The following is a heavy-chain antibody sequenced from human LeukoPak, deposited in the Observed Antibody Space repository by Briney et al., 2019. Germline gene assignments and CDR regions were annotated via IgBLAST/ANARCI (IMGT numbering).Heavy chain of an antibody. CDR3: ARDIGGSFLIGH. CDR1: GYTFSGYY. D-gene: IGHD1-26*01. V-gene: IGHV1-2*02. CDR2: IDPNSGDT. J-gene: IGHJ4*02. Sequence: ASVKVSCKTSGYTFSGYYLHWVRQAPGQGLEWMGWIDPNSGDTHHAQKFQGRVNMTRDMSISTAYMELNSLKYNDTAVYYCARDIGGSFLIGHWGQGTLVTVSS.